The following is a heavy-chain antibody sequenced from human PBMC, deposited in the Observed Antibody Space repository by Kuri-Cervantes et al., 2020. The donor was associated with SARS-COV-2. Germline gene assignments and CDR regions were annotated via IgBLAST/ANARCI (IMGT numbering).Heavy chain of an antibody. D-gene: IGHD3-9*01. J-gene: IGHJ4*02. CDR3: AKAGGTIPPTADY. V-gene: IGHV3-30*02. Sequence: GESLKISCAASGFTFSSYGMHWVRQAPGKGLEWVAFIRYDGSNKYYADSVKGRFTISRDNSKNTLHLQMNSLRAEDTAVYYCAKAGGTIPPTADYWGQGTLVTVSS. CDR1: GFTFSSYG. CDR2: IRYDGSNK.